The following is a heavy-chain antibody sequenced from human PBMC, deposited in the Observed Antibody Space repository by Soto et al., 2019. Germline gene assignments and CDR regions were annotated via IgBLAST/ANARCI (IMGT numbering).Heavy chain of an antibody. D-gene: IGHD2-2*01. CDR2: IYDSGST. CDR1: GGSFSGYY. V-gene: IGHV4-34*01. Sequence: SETLSLTCGVYGGSFSGYYWSWIRQSPGKGLEWIGEIYDSGSTNDNPSLKSRVTISVDTSKNQFSLKLSSVTAADTAVYYCARGGYCSSTSCYGLGGLYYYYGMDVWGQGTTVTVSS. CDR3: ARGGYCSSTSCYGLGGLYYYYGMDV. J-gene: IGHJ6*02.